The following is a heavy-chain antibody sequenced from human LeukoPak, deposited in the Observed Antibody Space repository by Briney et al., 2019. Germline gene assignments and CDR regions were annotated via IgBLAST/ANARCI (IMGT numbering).Heavy chain of an antibody. CDR3: ARGGGFGSPPGF. Sequence: SETLSLTCTVSGGSISSYYWSWIRQSPEKGLEWIGYIHHSGTANYNPSLKSRVTISVDTSKNQFSLKLASVTAADTAVYYCARGGGFGSPPGFWGQGALVTVSS. CDR2: IHHSGTA. D-gene: IGHD1-26*01. CDR1: GGSISSYY. V-gene: IGHV4-59*01. J-gene: IGHJ4*02.